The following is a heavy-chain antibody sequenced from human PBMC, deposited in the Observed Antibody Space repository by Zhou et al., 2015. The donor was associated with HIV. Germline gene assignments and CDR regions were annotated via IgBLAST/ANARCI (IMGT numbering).Heavy chain of an antibody. Sequence: QVQLVQSGAEVKKPGSSVKVSCKASGGTFSSYAISWVRQAPGQGLEWMGGIIPIFGTANYAQKFQGRVTITADESTSTAYMELSSLRSEDTAVYYCARDKRGGSGWYSDYWGQGTLVTVSS. CDR1: GGTFSSYA. V-gene: IGHV1-69*01. CDR2: IIPIFGTA. D-gene: IGHD6-19*01. J-gene: IGHJ4*02. CDR3: ARDKRGGSGWYSDY.